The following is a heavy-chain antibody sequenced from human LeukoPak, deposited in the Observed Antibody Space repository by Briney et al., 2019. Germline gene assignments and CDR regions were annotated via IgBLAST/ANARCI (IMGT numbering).Heavy chain of an antibody. V-gene: IGHV4-59*01. CDR3: ARISTNCGGDCYDNWYFDL. CDR2: IYYSGST. J-gene: IGHJ2*01. CDR1: GGSISSYY. D-gene: IGHD2-21*01. Sequence: SETLSLTCTVSGGSISSYYWSWIRQPPGKGLEWIGYIYYSGSTNYNPSLKSRVTISVDTSKNQFSLKLSSVTAADTAVYYCARISTNCGGDCYDNWYFDLWGRGTLVTVSS.